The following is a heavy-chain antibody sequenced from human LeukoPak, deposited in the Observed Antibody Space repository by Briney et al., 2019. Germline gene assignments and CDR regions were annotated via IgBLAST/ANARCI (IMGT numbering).Heavy chain of an antibody. J-gene: IGHJ4*02. CDR2: IKQDGSEK. CDR1: GFTFSNYW. V-gene: IGHV3-7*01. D-gene: IGHD3-3*01. Sequence: GGSLRLSCVGSGFTFSNYWMNWVRQAPGKGLEWVANIKQDGSEKYYVDSVKGRFTISRDNAKNSLFLQMNSLRAEDTAVYYCARGVPYDSWSGPHYSDYWGQGTLVTVSS. CDR3: ARGVPYDSWSGPHYSDY.